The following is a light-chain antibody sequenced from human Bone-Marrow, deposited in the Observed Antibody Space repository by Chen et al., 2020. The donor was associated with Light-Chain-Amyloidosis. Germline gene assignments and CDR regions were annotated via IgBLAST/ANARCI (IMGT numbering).Light chain of an antibody. V-gene: IGLV3-21*02. Sequence: SYVLTQPSPGSVAPGQTATIACGGNNIGSTSVHWYQQTPGQAPLLVVYDDSDRHSGIPERLSGSNSGNTATLTISRVEAGDEADYYCQVWDRSSDRPVFGGGTKLTVL. CDR3: QVWDRSSDRPV. CDR1: NIGSTS. J-gene: IGLJ3*02. CDR2: DDS.